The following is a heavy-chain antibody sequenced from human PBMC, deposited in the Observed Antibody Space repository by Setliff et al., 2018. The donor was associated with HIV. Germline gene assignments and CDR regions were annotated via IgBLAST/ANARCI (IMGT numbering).Heavy chain of an antibody. V-gene: IGHV4-34*01. CDR2: INHSEST. D-gene: IGHD6-13*01. Sequence: SETLSLTCAVYGGSFSGYYWSWIRQPPGKGLEWIGEINHSESTNYNPSLKSRVTISVDTSKNQFSLKLSSVTAADTAVYYCAREGEGIVAAVHFDYWGQGTLVTVSS. CDR1: GGSFSGYY. CDR3: AREGEGIVAAVHFDY. J-gene: IGHJ4*02.